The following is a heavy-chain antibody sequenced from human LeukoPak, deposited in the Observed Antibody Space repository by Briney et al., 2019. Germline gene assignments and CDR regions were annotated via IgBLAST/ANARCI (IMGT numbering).Heavy chain of an antibody. CDR2: ISAYNGNT. CDR1: GYTFTSYG. Sequence: ASVKVSCKASGYTFTSYGISWVRQAPGQGLEWMGRISAYNGNTNYAQKLQGRVTMTTDTSTSTAYMELRSLRSDDTAVYYCARDGYYDFWSGYSYYYYYMDVWGKGTTVTVSS. D-gene: IGHD3-3*01. V-gene: IGHV1-18*01. CDR3: ARDGYYDFWSGYSYYYYYMDV. J-gene: IGHJ6*03.